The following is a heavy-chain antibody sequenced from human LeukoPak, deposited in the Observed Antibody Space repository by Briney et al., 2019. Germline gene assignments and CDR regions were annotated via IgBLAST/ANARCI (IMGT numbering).Heavy chain of an antibody. CDR1: GGSFSGYY. V-gene: IGHV4-34*01. J-gene: IGHJ4*02. D-gene: IGHD2-8*01. CDR2: INHSGST. Sequence: SETLSLTCAVYGGSFSGYYWSWIRQTPWKGLEWIGEINHSGSTNYNPSLKSRVTISVDTSKNQFSLTLSSVTAADTAVYYCAAQMLFFDYWGQGTLVTVSS. CDR3: AAQMLFFDY.